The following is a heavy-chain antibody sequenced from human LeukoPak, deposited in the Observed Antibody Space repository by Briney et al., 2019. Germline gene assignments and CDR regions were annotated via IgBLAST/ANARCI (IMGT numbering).Heavy chain of an antibody. CDR2: IYYSGST. D-gene: IGHD6-19*01. V-gene: IGHV4-39*01. J-gene: IGHJ4*02. Sequence: SETLSLTCTVSGGSISSDSYYWAWIRQPPGTGLEWIASIYYSGSTYYNPSLKSRVTISVDTPRNQFSLKLSSVTAADTAVYYCASLAVAGLSEGYWGQGTLVIVSS. CDR3: ASLAVAGLSEGY. CDR1: GGSISSDSYY.